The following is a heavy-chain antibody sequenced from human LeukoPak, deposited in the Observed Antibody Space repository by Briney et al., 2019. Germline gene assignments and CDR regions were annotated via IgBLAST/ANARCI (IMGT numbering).Heavy chain of an antibody. CDR2: TYYRSKWYY. D-gene: IGHD1-26*01. Sequence: SQTLSLTCGISGDSIYNDNASWKWIRQSPSRGLEWLGRTYYRSKWYYDYAVSVKDRMTICPDTSANQVFLQLNSVTPEDTAVYYCARGARGYYVSVFDSWGQGTLVTVSS. V-gene: IGHV6-1*01. CDR3: ARGARGYYVSVFDS. J-gene: IGHJ5*01. CDR1: GDSIYNDNAS.